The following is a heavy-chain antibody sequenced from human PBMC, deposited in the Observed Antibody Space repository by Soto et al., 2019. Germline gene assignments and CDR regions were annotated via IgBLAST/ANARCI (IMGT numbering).Heavy chain of an antibody. CDR1: GFNFGDYG. CDR3: AKETIAVAGPNFFDF. V-gene: IGHV3-30*18. J-gene: IGHJ4*02. Sequence: GGSLRLSCVGSGFNFGDYGMHWVRHTPGKGLEWVAVIGNDGAARFYGDSVKGRFSISRDNSRSTFYLQMNSLRPEDTAMYYCAKETIAVAGPNFFDFWGQGTQVTVSS. D-gene: IGHD6-19*01. CDR2: IGNDGAAR.